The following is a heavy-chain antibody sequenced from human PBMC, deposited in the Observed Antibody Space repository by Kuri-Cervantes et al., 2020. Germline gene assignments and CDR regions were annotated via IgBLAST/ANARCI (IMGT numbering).Heavy chain of an antibody. Sequence: SETLSLTCAVYGGSFSGYYWSWIRQPPGKGLEWIGEINHSGSTNYNPSLKSRVTISVDTSKNQFSLKLSSVTAADTAVCYCATYSSSWYVFDYWGQGTLVTVSS. D-gene: IGHD6-13*01. CDR1: GGSFSGYY. J-gene: IGHJ4*02. CDR3: ATYSSSWYVFDY. V-gene: IGHV4-34*01. CDR2: INHSGST.